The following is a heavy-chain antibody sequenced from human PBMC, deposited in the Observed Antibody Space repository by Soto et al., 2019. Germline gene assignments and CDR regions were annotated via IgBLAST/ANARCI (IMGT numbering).Heavy chain of an antibody. CDR1: GYTFTSYA. V-gene: IGHV1-3*01. CDR2: INAGNGNT. CDR3: ASGVVVVAATQFRYYGMDV. J-gene: IGHJ6*02. D-gene: IGHD2-15*01. Sequence: ASVKVSCKASGYTFTSYAMHWVRQAPGQRLEWMGWINAGNGNTKYSQKFQGRVTITRDTSASTAYMELSSLRSEDTAVYYCASGVVVVAATQFRYYGMDVWGPGTTVTV.